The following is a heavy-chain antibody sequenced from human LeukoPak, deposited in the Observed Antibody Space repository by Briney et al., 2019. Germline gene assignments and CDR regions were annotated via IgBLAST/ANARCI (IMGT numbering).Heavy chain of an antibody. D-gene: IGHD3-22*01. J-gene: IGHJ4*02. CDR3: AKSSYYDSSGYYREYYLDY. V-gene: IGHV3-23*01. CDR2: ISGSGGST. Sequence: PGGSLRLSCAASGFTVSSYAMSWVRQAPGKGLEWVSAISGSGGSTYYADSVKGRFTISRDNSKNTLYLQMNSLRPEDTAVYYCAKSSYYDSSGYYREYYLDYWGQGTPVTVSS. CDR1: GFTVSSYA.